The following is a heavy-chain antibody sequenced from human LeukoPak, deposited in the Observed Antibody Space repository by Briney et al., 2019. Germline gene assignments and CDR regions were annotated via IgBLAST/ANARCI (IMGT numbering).Heavy chain of an antibody. V-gene: IGHV3-23*01. CDR3: ASQGRSYSTFFFDY. CDR1: GFTFSSYA. Sequence: SGGSLRLSCAASGFTFSSYAMSWVRQAPGKGLEWVSAISGSGGSTYYADSVKGRFTISRDNAKNSLYLQMNSLRAEDTAVYYCASQGRSYSTFFFDYWGQGTLVTVSS. CDR2: ISGSGGST. D-gene: IGHD1-26*01. J-gene: IGHJ4*02.